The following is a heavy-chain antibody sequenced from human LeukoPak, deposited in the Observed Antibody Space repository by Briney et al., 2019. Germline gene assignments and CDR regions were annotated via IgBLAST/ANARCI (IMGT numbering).Heavy chain of an antibody. Sequence: PGGSLRLSCAASVFTLSSYSMNWGPQAPGKGLECVSSISSSSSYIYYAGSVKGRLKISRENAKNSMYMQMNSRRGEDTAVYYCERRRIAAAGYNWFDPWGQGTLVTVSS. V-gene: IGHV3-21*01. J-gene: IGHJ5*02. CDR2: ISSSSSYI. D-gene: IGHD6-13*01. CDR3: ERRRIAAAGYNWFDP. CDR1: VFTLSSYS.